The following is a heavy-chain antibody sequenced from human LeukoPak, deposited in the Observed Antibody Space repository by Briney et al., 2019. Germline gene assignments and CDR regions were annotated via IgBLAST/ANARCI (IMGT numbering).Heavy chain of an antibody. J-gene: IGHJ6*02. Sequence: PGRSLRLSCAASGFTFSSYGMHWVRQAPGKGLEWVAVISYDGSNKYYADSVKGRFTISRDNSKNTLYLQMNSLRAEDTAVYYCAKDPIQGAEQWVVLGHYGMDVWGQGTTVTVSS. D-gene: IGHD6-19*01. CDR2: ISYDGSNK. CDR3: AKDPIQGAEQWVVLGHYGMDV. CDR1: GFTFSSYG. V-gene: IGHV3-30*18.